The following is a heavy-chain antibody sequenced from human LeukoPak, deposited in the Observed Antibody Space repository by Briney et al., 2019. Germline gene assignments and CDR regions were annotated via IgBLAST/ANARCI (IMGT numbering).Heavy chain of an antibody. CDR3: AKPAKTDYADY. V-gene: IGHV4-38-2*02. J-gene: IGHJ4*02. D-gene: IGHD1-14*01. CDR2: IFHNGVT. CDR1: NYSMSSGYY. Sequence: SETLSLTCTVSNYSMSSGYYWGWIRQPPGKGLEWIGSIFHNGVTYYNPSLQSRVKLLVDRTENQFSLEMSSVTAADTAVYYCAKPAKTDYADYWGQGTLVTVSS.